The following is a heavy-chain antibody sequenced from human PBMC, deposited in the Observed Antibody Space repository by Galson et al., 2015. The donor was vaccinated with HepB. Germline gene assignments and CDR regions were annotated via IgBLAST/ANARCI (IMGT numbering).Heavy chain of an antibody. V-gene: IGHV3-48*01. Sequence: SLRLSCAASGFTFSSYSMNWVRQAPGKGLEWVSYISSSSSTIYYADSVKGRFTISRDNAKNSLYLQMNSLRAEDTAVYYCARDVLEWLPPFDPWGQGTLVTVSS. J-gene: IGHJ5*02. CDR1: GFTFSSYS. CDR2: ISSSSSTI. CDR3: ARDVLEWLPPFDP. D-gene: IGHD3-3*01.